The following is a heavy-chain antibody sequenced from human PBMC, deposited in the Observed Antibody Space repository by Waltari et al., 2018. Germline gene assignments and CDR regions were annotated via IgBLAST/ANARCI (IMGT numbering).Heavy chain of an antibody. Sequence: QVQLQESGPGLVKPSQTLSLTCTVSGGSIRRGSYYWSWIRQPAGKGLEWIGRIYTSGSTNYNPTLKRRVTIAVDTSKNQFSLKLSSVTAADTAVYYCARRVAGLFFDYWGQGTLVTVSS. CDR1: GGSIRRGSYY. J-gene: IGHJ4*02. V-gene: IGHV4-61*02. CDR2: IYTSGST. D-gene: IGHD6-19*01. CDR3: ARRVAGLFFDY.